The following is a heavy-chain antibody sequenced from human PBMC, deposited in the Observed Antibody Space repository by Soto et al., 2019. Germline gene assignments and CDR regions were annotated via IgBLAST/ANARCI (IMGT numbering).Heavy chain of an antibody. CDR3: ARSGVLRFLEWFQNWFDP. D-gene: IGHD3-3*01. CDR1: GYTFTSYD. CDR2: MNPNSGNT. J-gene: IGHJ5*02. V-gene: IGHV1-8*01. Sequence: ASVKVSCKASGYTFTSYDINWVRQATGQGLEWMGWMNPNSGNTGYAQKFKGRVTMTRNTSISTAYMELSSLRSEDTAVYYCARSGVLRFLEWFQNWFDPWGQGTLVTV.